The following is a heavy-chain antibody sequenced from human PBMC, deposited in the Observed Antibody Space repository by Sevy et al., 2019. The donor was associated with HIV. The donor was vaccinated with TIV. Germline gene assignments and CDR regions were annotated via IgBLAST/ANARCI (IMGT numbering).Heavy chain of an antibody. V-gene: IGHV3-74*01. D-gene: IGHD1-26*01. CDR3: AREYSGTYYYFDY. CDR1: GFTFSSYW. Sequence: GGSLRLSCAASGFTFSSYWMHWVRQAPGKGLVWVSRINSDGSSTKYADSVKGRFTISRDNAKNTLYLQMNSLRAEDTAVYYCAREYSGTYYYFDYWGQGTLVTVSS. J-gene: IGHJ4*02. CDR2: INSDGSST.